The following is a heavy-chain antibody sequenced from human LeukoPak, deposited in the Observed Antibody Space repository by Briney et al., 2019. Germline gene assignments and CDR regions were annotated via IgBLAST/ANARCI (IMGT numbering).Heavy chain of an antibody. J-gene: IGHJ4*02. V-gene: IGHV4-34*01. CDR2: ISHSGDT. D-gene: IGHD2-2*02. CDR1: GGSFSDYY. Sequence: SETLSLTCVVYGGSFSDYYWSWIRQTPGKGLEWIGEISHSGDTNYNPSPKSRVTLSVDTSKNQFSLKLSSVTAADTAVYYCASTLAHCSSSTCYRGPNTDYWGQGTLVTVSS. CDR3: ASTLAHCSSSTCYRGPNTDY.